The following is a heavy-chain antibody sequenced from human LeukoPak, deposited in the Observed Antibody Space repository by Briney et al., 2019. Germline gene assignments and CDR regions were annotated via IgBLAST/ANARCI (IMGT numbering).Heavy chain of an antibody. CDR1: GFTFSSYA. CDR3: ARDPADY. J-gene: IGHJ4*02. CDR2: ISYDGSNK. D-gene: IGHD2-2*01. V-gene: IGHV3-30-3*01. Sequence: GGSLRLSCAASGFTFSSYAMHWVRQAPGKGLEWVAVISYDGSNKYYADSVKGRFTISRDNAKNSLYLQMNSLRAEDTAVYYCARDPADYWGQGTLVTVSS.